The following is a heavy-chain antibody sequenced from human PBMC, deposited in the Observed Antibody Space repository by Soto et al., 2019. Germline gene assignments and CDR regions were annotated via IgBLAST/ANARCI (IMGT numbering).Heavy chain of an antibody. J-gene: IGHJ4*02. CDR2: IYYSGST. V-gene: IGHV4-59*01. Sequence: QPPGKGLEWIGYIYYSGSTNYNPSLKSRVTISVDTSKNQFSLKLSSVTAADTAVYYCASTGRNRGCDLLVYWGQGTLVTVSS. CDR3: ASTGRNRGCDLLVY. D-gene: IGHD6-19*01.